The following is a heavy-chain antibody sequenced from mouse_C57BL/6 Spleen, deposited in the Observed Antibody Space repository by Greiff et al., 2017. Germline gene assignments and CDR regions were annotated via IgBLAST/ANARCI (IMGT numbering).Heavy chain of an antibody. CDR1: GFTFSNSW. CDR2: IRLKSDNYAT. V-gene: IGHV6-3*01. D-gene: IGHD2-4*01. Sequence: EVQLVESGGGLVQPGGSMKLSCVASGFTFSNSWLNWVRQSPEKGLEWVAQIRLKSDNYATHYAESVKGRFTISRDDSKSSVYLQLNNLRAEDTGIYYCTHPYDYEGYFDYWGQGTTLTVSS. J-gene: IGHJ2*01. CDR3: THPYDYEGYFDY.